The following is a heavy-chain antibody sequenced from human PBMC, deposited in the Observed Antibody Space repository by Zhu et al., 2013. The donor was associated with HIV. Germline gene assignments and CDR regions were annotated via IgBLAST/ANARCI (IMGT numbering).Heavy chain of an antibody. J-gene: IGHJ6*02. Sequence: QVQLVQSGAEVKKPGSSVKVSCKASGGTFSSYAISWVRQAPGQGLEWMGGIIPIFGTANYAQKFQGRVTITADKSTSTAYMELSSLRSEDTAVYYCAREGGYCSGGSCPIYYGMDVWGQGTTVTVSS. CDR2: IIPIFGTA. V-gene: IGHV1-69*06. D-gene: IGHD2-15*01. CDR3: AREGGYCSGGSCPIYYGMDV. CDR1: GGTFSSYA.